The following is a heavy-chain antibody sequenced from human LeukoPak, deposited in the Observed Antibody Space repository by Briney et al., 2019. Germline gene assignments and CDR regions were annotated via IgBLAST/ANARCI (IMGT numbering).Heavy chain of an antibody. CDR3: AREGLYDSSGYYYVPDAFDI. CDR2: IWYDGSNK. Sequence: GGSLRLSCAASGFTFSSYGMHWVRQAPGKGLEWVAVIWYDGSNKYYADSVKGRFTISRDNSKNTLYLQMNSLRAEDTAVYYCAREGLYDSSGYYYVPDAFDIWGQGTMVTVSS. J-gene: IGHJ3*02. V-gene: IGHV3-33*01. CDR1: GFTFSSYG. D-gene: IGHD3-22*01.